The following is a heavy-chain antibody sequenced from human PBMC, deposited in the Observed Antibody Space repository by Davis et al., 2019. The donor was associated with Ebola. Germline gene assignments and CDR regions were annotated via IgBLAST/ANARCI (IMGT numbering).Heavy chain of an antibody. J-gene: IGHJ5*02. CDR2: INHSGNT. CDR3: ARTGIWFDP. V-gene: IGHV4-34*01. CDR1: GGSFSGYY. Sequence: SETLSLTCAVYGGSFSGYYWSWIRQPPGKGLEWIGKINHSGNTNYNPSLKSRVTISVDTSKNQFSLKLSSVTAADTAVYYCARTGIWFDPWGQGTLVTVSS.